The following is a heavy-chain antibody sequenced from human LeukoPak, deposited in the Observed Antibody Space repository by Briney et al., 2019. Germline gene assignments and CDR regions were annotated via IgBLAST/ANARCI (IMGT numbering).Heavy chain of an antibody. CDR2: IYYSGST. Sequence: SQTLSLTCTVSGGSISSSSYYWGWIRQPPGKGLEWIGSIYYSGSTYYNPSLKSRATISVDTSKNQFSQKLSSVTAADTAVYYCARDLEYAVPAASLAFDIWGQGTMVTVSS. D-gene: IGHD2-2*01. V-gene: IGHV4-39*07. CDR1: GGSISSSSYY. J-gene: IGHJ3*02. CDR3: ARDLEYAVPAASLAFDI.